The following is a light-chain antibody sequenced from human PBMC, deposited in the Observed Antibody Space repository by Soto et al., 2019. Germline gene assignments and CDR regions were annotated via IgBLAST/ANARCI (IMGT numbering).Light chain of an antibody. Sequence: DIQLTQSPSFLSASVGDRVTITCRASQDISSYLAWYQRKAGKAPKLLIYASSYLQSGVPSRFSGSDSGTEFTLTISSLQPEDFATYYCQQLKTFPPTFGQGTKVEIK. CDR1: QDISSY. J-gene: IGKJ1*01. CDR2: ASS. CDR3: QQLKTFPPT. V-gene: IGKV1-9*01.